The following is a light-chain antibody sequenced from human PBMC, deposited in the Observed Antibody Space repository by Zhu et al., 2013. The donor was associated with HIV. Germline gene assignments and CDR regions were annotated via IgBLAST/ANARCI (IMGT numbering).Light chain of an antibody. J-gene: IGKJ4*01. CDR1: QSLLQRNGHNY. CDR2: LAS. V-gene: IGKV2-28*01. CDR3: MQSVQTPLT. Sequence: EIVMTQSPLSLSVTPGEAASISCRSSQSLLQRNGHNYLAWYLQKPGQSPQLMIYLASNRASAVPDRFSGSGSGTNFTLKISGVGADDVGIYYCMQSVQTPLTFGGRDQGGDQT.